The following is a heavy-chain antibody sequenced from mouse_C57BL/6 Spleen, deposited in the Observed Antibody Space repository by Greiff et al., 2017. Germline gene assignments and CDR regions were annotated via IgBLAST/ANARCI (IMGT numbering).Heavy chain of an antibody. CDR3: ARAYGNFGNYAMDY. D-gene: IGHD2-1*01. J-gene: IGHJ4*01. CDR1: GYSITSGYD. V-gene: IGHV3-1*01. Sequence: DVKLVESGPGMVKPSQSLSLTCTVTGYSITSGYDWHWIRHFPGNKLEWMGYISYSGSTNYNPSLKSRISITHDTSKNHFFLKLNSVTTEDTATYYCARAYGNFGNYAMDYWGQGTSVTVSS. CDR2: ISYSGST.